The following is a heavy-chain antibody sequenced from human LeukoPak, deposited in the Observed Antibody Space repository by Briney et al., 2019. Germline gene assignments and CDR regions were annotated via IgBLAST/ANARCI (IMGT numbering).Heavy chain of an antibody. Sequence: GGSLRLSCSASEFTFSSYEMNWVRQAPGKGLEWVSYISGGGDTTLYADSVKGRSTTSRDNAKNSLYLQLTSLRAEDTAVYYCARVGRIQYFDCWGQGTLVTVSS. CDR1: EFTFSSYE. CDR2: ISGGGDTT. CDR3: ARVGRIQYFDC. J-gene: IGHJ4*02. V-gene: IGHV3-48*03. D-gene: IGHD5-18*01.